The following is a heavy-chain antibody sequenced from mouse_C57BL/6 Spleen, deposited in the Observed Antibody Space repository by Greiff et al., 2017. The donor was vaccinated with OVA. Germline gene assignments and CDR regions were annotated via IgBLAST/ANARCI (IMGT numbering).Heavy chain of an antibody. CDR2: ILPGSGST. Sequence: QVQLQQSGAELMKPGASVKLSCKATGYTFTGYWIEWVKQRPGHGLEWIGEILPGSGSTNYNEKFKGKATFTADTSSNTAYMQLSSLTTEDSAIYYCARRPFITTVVAEYFDVWGTGTTVTVSS. D-gene: IGHD1-1*01. CDR1: GYTFTGYW. CDR3: ARRPFITTVVAEYFDV. J-gene: IGHJ1*03. V-gene: IGHV1-9*01.